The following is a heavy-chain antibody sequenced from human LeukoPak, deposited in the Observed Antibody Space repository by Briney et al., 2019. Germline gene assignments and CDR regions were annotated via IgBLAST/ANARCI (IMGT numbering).Heavy chain of an antibody. V-gene: IGHV7-4-1*02. CDR2: INTNTGNP. J-gene: IGHJ4*02. CDR3: ARDEWDNWNDVKHFDY. D-gene: IGHD1-1*01. CDR1: GYTFTNYY. Sequence: ASVKVSCKASGYTFTNYYMHWVRQAPGQGLEWMGWINTNTGNPTYAQGFTGRFVFSLDTSVSTAYLQISSLKAEDTAVYYCARDEWDNWNDVKHFDYWGQGTLVTVPS.